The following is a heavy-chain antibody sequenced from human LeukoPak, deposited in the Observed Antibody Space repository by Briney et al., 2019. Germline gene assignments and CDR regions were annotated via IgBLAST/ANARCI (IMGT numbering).Heavy chain of an antibody. CDR1: GYTFTTYD. J-gene: IGHJ4*02. CDR3: ARGSTEVLY. CDR2: MNPNTGST. V-gene: IGHV1-8*01. Sequence: ASVTVSCTASGYTFTTYDINWVRQAPGQGLEWMGWMNPNTGSTGYAQKFQGRVTMTANTSISTVYMELSSLRSEDTAIYYCARGSTEVLYWGQGTLITVSS. D-gene: IGHD1-14*01.